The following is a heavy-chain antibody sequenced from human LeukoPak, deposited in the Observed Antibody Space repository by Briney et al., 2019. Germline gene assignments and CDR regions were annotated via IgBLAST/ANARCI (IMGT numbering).Heavy chain of an antibody. CDR3: ARGLGSYDSSELTWPMISF. D-gene: IGHD3-22*01. J-gene: IGHJ4*02. CDR2: MNPNSGDT. CDR1: GYTFTNYE. V-gene: IGHV1-8*01. Sequence: ASVKVSCKASGYTFTNYEINWVRLATGHGLEWMGWMNPNSGDTAYAQTFQGRITMTRSTSITTAYMELSGLRSEDTAVYYCARGLGSYDSSELTWPMISFWGQGTQVTVSS.